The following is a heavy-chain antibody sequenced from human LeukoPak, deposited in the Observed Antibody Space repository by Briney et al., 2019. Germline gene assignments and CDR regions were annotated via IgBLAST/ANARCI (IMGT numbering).Heavy chain of an antibody. D-gene: IGHD3-22*01. CDR1: GFTFSSYW. CDR3: AREGYYYDSSGYYQRGLTFDI. J-gene: IGHJ3*02. V-gene: IGHV3-7*03. CDR2: IKQDGSEK. Sequence: GGSLRLSCAASGFTFSSYWMSWVRQAPGKGLEWVANIKQDGSEKYYVDSVKGRFTISRDNSKNTLYLQMNSLRAEDTAVYYCAREGYYYDSSGYYQRGLTFDIWGQGTMVTVSS.